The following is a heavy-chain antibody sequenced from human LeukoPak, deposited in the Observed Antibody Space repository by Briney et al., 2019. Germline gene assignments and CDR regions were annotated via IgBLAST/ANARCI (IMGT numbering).Heavy chain of an antibody. CDR2: IIPIFGTA. CDR3: ARGPGKWLVLNRLLYFDY. J-gene: IGHJ4*02. D-gene: IGHD6-19*01. Sequence: ASVKVSCKASGGTFSSYAISWVRQAPGQGLEWMGGIIPIFGTANYAQKFQGRVTITADESTSTAYMELSSLRSEDPAVYYCARGPGKWLVLNRLLYFDYWGQGTLVTVSS. CDR1: GGTFSSYA. V-gene: IGHV1-69*13.